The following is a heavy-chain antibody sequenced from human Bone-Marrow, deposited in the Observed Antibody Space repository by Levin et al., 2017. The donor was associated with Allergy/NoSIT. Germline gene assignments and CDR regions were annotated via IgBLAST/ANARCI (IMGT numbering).Heavy chain of an antibody. CDR2: ISGSGTIT. CDR3: AKEGLAVAGYYFDS. D-gene: IGHD6-19*01. V-gene: IGHV3-23*01. J-gene: IGHJ4*02. Sequence: GESLKISCAASGFTFSSYAMSWVRQAPWKGLEWVSSISGSGTITHYAESVKGRFTISRDISKNMLHLQMNSLRAEDTAIYFCAKEGLAVAGYYFDSWGQGTLVTVSS. CDR1: GFTFSSYA.